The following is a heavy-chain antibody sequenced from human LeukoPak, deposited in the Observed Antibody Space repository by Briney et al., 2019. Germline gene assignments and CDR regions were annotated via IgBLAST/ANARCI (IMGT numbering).Heavy chain of an antibody. V-gene: IGHV3-30*02. J-gene: IGHJ6*03. CDR2: IRYDGSNK. CDR3: ARAVTVTKRSYFFYMAV. Sequence: GGSLRLSCAASGFTFSSYGMHWVRQAPGKGLEWVAFIRYDGSNKYYADSVKGRFTISRDNSKNTLYLQMNSLRGEDTAVYYCARAVTVTKRSYFFYMAVWGKGTTVIVSS. CDR1: GFTFSSYG. D-gene: IGHD4-17*01.